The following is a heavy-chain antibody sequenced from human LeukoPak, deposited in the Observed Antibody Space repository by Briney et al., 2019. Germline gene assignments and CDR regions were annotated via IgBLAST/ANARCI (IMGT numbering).Heavy chain of an antibody. J-gene: IGHJ4*02. CDR1: GFTFSSSA. Sequence: GGSLRLSCAASGFTFSSSAMSWVRQAPGKGLEWVSAISSSGGSTHYADSVKGRFTLSRDNSKNTLYLQLDSLKAEDTAVYYCAKEGKTRNWNYFQAKPVYWGQGTLVIVSS. CDR2: ISSSGGST. D-gene: IGHD1-7*01. V-gene: IGHV3-23*01. CDR3: AKEGKTRNWNYFQAKPVY.